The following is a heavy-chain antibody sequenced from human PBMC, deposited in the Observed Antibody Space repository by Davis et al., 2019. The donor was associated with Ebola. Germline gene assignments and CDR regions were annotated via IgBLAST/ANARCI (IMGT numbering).Heavy chain of an antibody. D-gene: IGHD6-19*01. J-gene: IGHJ6*02. CDR3: ARGGQWLASAPYYYGMDV. CDR1: GFTFSSYA. CDR2: ISGSGGST. V-gene: IGHV3-23*01. Sequence: PGGSLRLSCAASGFTFSSYAMSWVRQAPGKGLEWVSAISGSGGSTYYADSVKGRFTISRDNSKNTLYLQMNSLRAEDTAVYYCARGGQWLASAPYYYGMDVWGQGTTVTVSS.